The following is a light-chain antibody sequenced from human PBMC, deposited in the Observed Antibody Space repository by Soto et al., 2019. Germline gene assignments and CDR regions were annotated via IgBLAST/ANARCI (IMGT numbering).Light chain of an antibody. CDR2: GVS. CDR3: QQYLTAPST. Sequence: EIVLTQSPGTLSLSPGERATLSCRASQSVYSSSLAWYQQKPGQAPRLLIYGVSIRATGIPDKFSGSGSGTDFTLTISRLEPEDCAVYYCQQYLTAPSTFGQGTNVEI. CDR1: QSVYSSS. J-gene: IGKJ2*01. V-gene: IGKV3-20*01.